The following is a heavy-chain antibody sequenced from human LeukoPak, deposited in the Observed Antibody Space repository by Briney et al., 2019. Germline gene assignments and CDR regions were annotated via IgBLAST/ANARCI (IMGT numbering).Heavy chain of an antibody. D-gene: IGHD6-13*01. V-gene: IGHV4-4*07. CDR3: ARQIASAGTAGFDF. Sequence: PSETLSLTCTVSGGSISSYYWSWIRQPAGKGLEWIGSIYSTGSTNYNPSLKSRVTMSVDTSKNQFSLRLRSVTAADTAVYYCARQIASAGTAGFDFWGQGALVTVSS. J-gene: IGHJ4*02. CDR2: IYSTGST. CDR1: GGSISSYY.